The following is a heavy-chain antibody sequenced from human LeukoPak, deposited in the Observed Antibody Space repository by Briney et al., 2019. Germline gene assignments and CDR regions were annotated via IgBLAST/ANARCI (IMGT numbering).Heavy chain of an antibody. J-gene: IGHJ5*02. D-gene: IGHD2-21*02. CDR3: ASGGYCGGDCYRGGWFDP. CDR2: IIPIFGTA. V-gene: IGHV1-69*05. Sequence: EASVKVSCKASGYTFTNYYMHWVRQAPGQGLEWMGRIIPIFGTANYAQKFQGRVTITTDESTSTAYMELSSLRSEDTAVYYCASGGYCGGDCYRGGWFDPWGQGTLVTVSS. CDR1: GYTFTNYY.